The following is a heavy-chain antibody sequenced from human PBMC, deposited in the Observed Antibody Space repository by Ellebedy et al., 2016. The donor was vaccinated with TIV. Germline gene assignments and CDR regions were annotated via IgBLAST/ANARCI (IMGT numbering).Heavy chain of an antibody. D-gene: IGHD1-20*01. CDR1: GSSISGYY. J-gene: IGHJ4*02. V-gene: IGHV3-23*01. CDR3: ARDGYNWIPFDN. Sequence: ETLSLXCTVSGSSISGYYWSWIRQPPGKGLEWVATSSGTGNDAWYADSVKGRFTISRDNSKNTLSLQLKGLRAEDTALYYCARDGYNWIPFDNWGQGTLVTVSS. CDR2: SSGTGNDA.